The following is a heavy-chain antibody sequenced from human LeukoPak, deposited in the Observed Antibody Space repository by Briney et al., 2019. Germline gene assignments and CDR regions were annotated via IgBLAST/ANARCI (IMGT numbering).Heavy chain of an antibody. CDR2: IYYNGST. Sequence: PSETLSLTCTVSGGSISTSSYYWGWIRQPPGKGLQWIGSIYYNGSTYYNPSLKSRVIISVDTSKNQFSLKLSSVTAADTAVYYCARVSTYYYDSSGYSSWFDPWGQGTLVTVSS. J-gene: IGHJ5*02. D-gene: IGHD3-22*01. CDR3: ARVSTYYYDSSGYSSWFDP. CDR1: GGSISTSSYY. V-gene: IGHV4-39*01.